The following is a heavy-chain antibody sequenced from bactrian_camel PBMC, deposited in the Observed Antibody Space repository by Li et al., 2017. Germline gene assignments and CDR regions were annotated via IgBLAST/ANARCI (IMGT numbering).Heavy chain of an antibody. CDR1: GFSFRGQV. D-gene: IGHD5*01. CDR2: LYGDGTST. CDR3: LPALGSGKEY. V-gene: IGHV3S9*01. Sequence: HVQLVESGGGLVQPGGSLTLSCAATGFSFRGQVVAWIRRVPGKGLEWVSTLYGDGTSTRYASSVKGRFTISRDNAQNMVYLQMNSLKPEDTADYYCLPALGSGKEYWGQGTQVTVS. J-gene: IGHJ4*01.